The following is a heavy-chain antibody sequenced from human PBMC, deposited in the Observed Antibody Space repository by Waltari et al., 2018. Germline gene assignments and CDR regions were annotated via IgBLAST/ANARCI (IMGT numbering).Heavy chain of an antibody. Sequence: EVPLVGSGGTLVKPGGCLSLSCEDCGFPFCVFWMRWVRQAAGKGLEWVANINEDGSQKYFVDSVKGRFTISRDNAKDSLSLEMNSLRAEDTAVYYCAKGGHLDEWGQGTLVTVSS. CDR3: AKGGHLDE. CDR2: INEDGSQK. J-gene: IGHJ4*02. CDR1: GFPFCVFW. D-gene: IGHD3-16*01. V-gene: IGHV3-7*01.